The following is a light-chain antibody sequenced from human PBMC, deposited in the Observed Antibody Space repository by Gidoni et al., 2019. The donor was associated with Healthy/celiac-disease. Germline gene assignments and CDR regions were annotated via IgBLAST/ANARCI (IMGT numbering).Light chain of an antibody. CDR2: QDS. Sequence: SYELTQPPSVSVSPGQTASITCSGDNLGDKYACWYQQKPGQSPVLVIYQDSKRPSGIPERSSGSNSGNTATLTISGTQAMDEADYYCQAWDSSTAVVFGGGTKLTVL. V-gene: IGLV3-1*01. J-gene: IGLJ2*01. CDR3: QAWDSSTAVV. CDR1: NLGDKY.